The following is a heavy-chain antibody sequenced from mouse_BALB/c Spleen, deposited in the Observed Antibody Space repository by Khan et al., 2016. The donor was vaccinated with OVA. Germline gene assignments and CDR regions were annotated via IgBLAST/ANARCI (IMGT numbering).Heavy chain of an antibody. D-gene: IGHD1-1*01. CDR2: ISYSGNT. V-gene: IGHV3-2*02. CDR1: GYSIASDCA. J-gene: IGHJ2*01. Sequence: EVKLLESGPGLVKPSQSLSLTCTVTGYSIASDCAWNWIRQFPGNKLGWMGFISYSGNTNYNPSLKSRISITRDTSKNQFFLQLNSVTSEDTATYYGARVYGGDFDYWGQGTTLTVSS. CDR3: ARVYGGDFDY.